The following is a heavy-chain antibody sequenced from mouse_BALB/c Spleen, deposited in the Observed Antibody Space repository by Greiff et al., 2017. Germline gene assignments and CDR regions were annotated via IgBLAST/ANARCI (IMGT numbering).Heavy chain of an antibody. J-gene: IGHJ3*01. CDR3: AKNSYYYYGSSYSAWFAY. D-gene: IGHD1-1*01. CDR1: GFSLTSYG. CDR2: IWSGGST. V-gene: IGHV2-4-1*01. Sequence: QVQLQQSGPGLVQPSQSLSITCTVSGFSLTSYGVHWVRQSPGKGLEWLGVIWSGGSTDYNAAFISRLSISKDNSKSQVFLKLNSLQTDDTATYYCAKNSYYYYGSSYSAWFAYWGQGTLVTVSA.